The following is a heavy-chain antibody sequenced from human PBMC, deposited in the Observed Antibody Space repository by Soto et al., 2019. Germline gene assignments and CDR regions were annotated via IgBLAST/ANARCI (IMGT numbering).Heavy chain of an antibody. Sequence: EVQLVESGGGLVKPGGSLRLSCAVSGFTFDKVWMNWVRQAPGKGLERFGRIKSKTDGGTTDYAAPVKGRFTISRDDSKTMLYLQMNSLQTEDTGIYFCTTGRDDVRYWGQGTLVTVSS. J-gene: IGHJ4*02. V-gene: IGHV3-15*07. CDR1: GFTFDKVW. D-gene: IGHD2-8*01. CDR3: TTGRDDVRY. CDR2: IKSKTDGGTT.